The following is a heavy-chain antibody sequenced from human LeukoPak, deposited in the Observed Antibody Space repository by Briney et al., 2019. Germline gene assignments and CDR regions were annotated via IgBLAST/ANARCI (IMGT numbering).Heavy chain of an antibody. CDR1: GGSISNYY. CDR3: ARAPGSAYYPYYYMDV. J-gene: IGHJ6*03. CDR2: IYYTGST. V-gene: IGHV4-59*01. D-gene: IGHD6-19*01. Sequence: SETLSLTCTVSGGSISNYYWSWIRQPPGRGLEWIGYIYYTGSTNYNPSLKSRVTISVDTSKNQFSLNLNSVTAADTAEYYCARAPGSAYYPYYYMDVWGKGTTVTVYS.